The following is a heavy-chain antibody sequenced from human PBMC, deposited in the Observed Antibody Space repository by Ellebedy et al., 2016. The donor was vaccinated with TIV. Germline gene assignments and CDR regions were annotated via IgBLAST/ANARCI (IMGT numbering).Heavy chain of an antibody. J-gene: IGHJ4*02. CDR2: IYAGGST. CDR3: ARNGVVATKMYFEY. V-gene: IGHV3-53*01. D-gene: IGHD2-8*01. Sequence: GESLKISCAASGFTVSSKYLSWVRQAPGKRLELVSLIYAGGSTYYADPVKGRFTISRDNSRNTMYLQMNSLIAEDTAVYYCARNGVVATKMYFEYWGQGTLVTVSS. CDR1: GFTVSSKY.